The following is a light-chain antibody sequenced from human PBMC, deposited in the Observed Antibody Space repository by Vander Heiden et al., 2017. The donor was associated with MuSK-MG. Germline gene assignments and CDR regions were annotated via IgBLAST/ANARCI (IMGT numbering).Light chain of an antibody. CDR1: NIGSKN. V-gene: IGLV3-9*01. CDR2: RES. CDR3: QVWDSRVV. J-gene: IGLJ2*01. Sequence: SYELPQPLSVSVALGQTARITFGGNNIGSKNVHWYQQKTGQALVLVIYRESNRPAGIPERFSGSNSGNTATLTISRAQAGDEADYYCQVWDSRVVFGGGTKLTVL.